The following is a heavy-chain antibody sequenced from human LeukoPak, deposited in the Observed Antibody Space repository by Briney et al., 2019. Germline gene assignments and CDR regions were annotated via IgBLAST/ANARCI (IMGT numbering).Heavy chain of an antibody. J-gene: IGHJ4*02. Sequence: GGSLRLSCAASGFPFNAYWMTWVRQAPGKGLEWVANIRQDGDTKYYVDSVKGRFTISRDNAMNSLYLQMNSLRAEDTAIYYCARSLPYGTTWYGRSDFWGQGTLVTVSS. D-gene: IGHD6-13*01. V-gene: IGHV3-7*03. CDR2: IRQDGDTK. CDR1: GFPFNAYW. CDR3: ARSLPYGTTWYGRSDF.